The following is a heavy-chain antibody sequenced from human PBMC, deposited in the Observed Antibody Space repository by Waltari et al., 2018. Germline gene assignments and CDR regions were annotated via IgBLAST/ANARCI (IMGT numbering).Heavy chain of an antibody. CDR3: LGTDYYYGMDV. V-gene: IGHV3-48*01. J-gene: IGHJ6*02. CDR1: GFTFSSYS. Sequence: EVQLVESGGGLVQPGGSLRLSCAASGFTFSSYSMNWVRQAPGKGLEWVSYISSSSSTIYYADSVKGRFTISRDNAKNSLYLQMNSLRAEDTAVYYCLGTDYYYGMDVWGQGTTVTVSS. D-gene: IGHD1-26*01. CDR2: ISSSSSTI.